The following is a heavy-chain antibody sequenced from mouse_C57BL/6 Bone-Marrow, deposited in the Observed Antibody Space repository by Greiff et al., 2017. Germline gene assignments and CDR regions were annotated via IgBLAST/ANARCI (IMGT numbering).Heavy chain of an antibody. CDR2: ISDGGSYT. CDR1: GFSFSSYA. J-gene: IGHJ4*01. Sequence: EVQVVESGRGLVKPGGSLSLSCAVSGFSFSSYALSYFRRPPQKKLLWVATISDGGSYTYYPANVNGRFTISRDNAKNHLYLQMSQLTAEDTAMYYCARDLCYRDAMDDWGQGTSGTVSS. D-gene: IGHD2-14*01. CDR3: ARDLCYRDAMDD. V-gene: IGHV5-4*01.